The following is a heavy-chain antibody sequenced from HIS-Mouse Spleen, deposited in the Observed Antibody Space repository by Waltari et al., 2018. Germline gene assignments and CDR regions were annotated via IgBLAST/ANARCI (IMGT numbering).Heavy chain of an antibody. CDR3: AKENPNFDAFDI. CDR1: GFTFSSYA. CDR2: IIGSGGST. V-gene: IGHV3-23*01. J-gene: IGHJ3*02. Sequence: EVQLLESGGGLVQPGGSLRLSCAASGFTFSSYAMSWVRQAPGKGLGWGSAIIGSGGSTYYADSVKGRFNISRDNSKNTLYLQMNSLRAEDTAVYYCAKENPNFDAFDIWGQGTMVTVSS.